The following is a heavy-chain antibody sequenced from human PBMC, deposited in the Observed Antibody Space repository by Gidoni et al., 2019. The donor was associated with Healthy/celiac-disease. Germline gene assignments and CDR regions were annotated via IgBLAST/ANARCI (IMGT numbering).Heavy chain of an antibody. CDR3: AKSEDYYDSSGYYFDY. CDR2: ISGSGGST. CDR1: GFAFSSSA. V-gene: IGHV3-23*01. D-gene: IGHD3-22*01. J-gene: IGHJ4*02. Sequence: EVQLLESGGGLVQPGGSLRLSCAASGFAFSSSAMSGVRQAPGKGLEWVSAISGSGGSTYYADSVKGRFTISRDNSKNTLYLQMNSLRAEDTAVYYCAKSEDYYDSSGYYFDYWGQGTLVTVSS.